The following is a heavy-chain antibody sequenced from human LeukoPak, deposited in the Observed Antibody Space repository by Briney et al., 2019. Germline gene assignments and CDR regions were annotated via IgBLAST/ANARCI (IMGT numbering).Heavy chain of an antibody. V-gene: IGHV3-30*02. CDR2: IRYDGSNK. CDR1: GFTFSSYG. Sequence: PGGSLRLSCAASGFTFSSYGMHWVRQAPGKGLEWVAFIRYDGSNKYYADSVKGRFTISRDNSKNTLYLQMNSLRAEDTAVYYCAKELGACSSTSCYRVNYYYYYVDVWGKGTTVTVSS. J-gene: IGHJ6*03. CDR3: AKELGACSSTSCYRVNYYYYYVDV. D-gene: IGHD2-2*02.